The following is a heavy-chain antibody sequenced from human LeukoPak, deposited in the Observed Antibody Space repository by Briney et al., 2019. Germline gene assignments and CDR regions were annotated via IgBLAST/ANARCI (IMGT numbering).Heavy chain of an antibody. V-gene: IGHV3-7*01. D-gene: IGHD2-15*01. J-gene: IGHJ3*02. CDR1: GFTFSSYW. Sequence: GGSLRLSCAASGFTFSSYWMCWVRQAPGKGLEWVANIKQDGSEKYYVDSVKGRFTISRDNAKNSLYLQMNSLRAEDTAVYYCARGVWYGPPHAFDIWGQGTMVTVSS. CDR3: ARGVWYGPPHAFDI. CDR2: IKQDGSEK.